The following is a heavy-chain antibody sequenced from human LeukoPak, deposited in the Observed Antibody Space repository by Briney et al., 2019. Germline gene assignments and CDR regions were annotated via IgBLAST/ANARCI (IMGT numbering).Heavy chain of an antibody. D-gene: IGHD5-18*01. J-gene: IGHJ4*02. CDR2: ISGYNGNT. CDR1: GYTFTSYG. Sequence: ASVKGSCKASGYTFTSYGINWVRQAPGQGLEWMGWISGYNGNTNYAQKFQGRVTMTRDTSISTAYMELSRLRSDDTAVYYCAREWRTRGYSYGYVAGVGYWGQGTLVTVSS. CDR3: AREWRTRGYSYGYVAGVGY. V-gene: IGHV1-18*01.